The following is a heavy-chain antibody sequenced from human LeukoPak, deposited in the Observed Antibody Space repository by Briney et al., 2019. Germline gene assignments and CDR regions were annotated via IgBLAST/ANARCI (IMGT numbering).Heavy chain of an antibody. J-gene: IGHJ4*02. D-gene: IGHD6-13*01. CDR2: IYYSGST. Sequence: PSETLSLTCTVSGGSISSYYWSWIRQPPGKGLEWIGYIYYSGSTYYNPSLKSRVTISVDTSKNQFSLKLSSVTAADTAVYYCARLPQQLSLYYFDYWGQGTLVTVSS. CDR3: ARLPQQLSLYYFDY. V-gene: IGHV4-59*04. CDR1: GGSISSYY.